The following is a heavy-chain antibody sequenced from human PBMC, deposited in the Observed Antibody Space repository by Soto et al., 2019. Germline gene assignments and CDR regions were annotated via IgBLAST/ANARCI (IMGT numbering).Heavy chain of an antibody. D-gene: IGHD7-27*01. Sequence: QVQLVQSGAEVRKPGSSVTVSCKSSGGTFSSYAINWVRQAPGQGLEWMGGIIPMTGSTNYAQKFLDRVTITADESTSTAYLELRSLRSDDTAVFYCSHNAWGPERPRSDGFDIWGRGTVVSAS. V-gene: IGHV1-69*01. CDR2: IIPMTGST. CDR3: SHNAWGPERPRSDGFDI. J-gene: IGHJ3*02. CDR1: GGTFSSYA.